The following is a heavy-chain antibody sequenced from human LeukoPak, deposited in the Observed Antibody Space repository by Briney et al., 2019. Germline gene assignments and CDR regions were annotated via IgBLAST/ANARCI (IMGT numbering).Heavy chain of an antibody. CDR2: ISSSSSYI. V-gene: IGHV3-21*01. J-gene: IGHJ4*02. CDR3: AREEYSYGYVGY. CDR1: GFTFNTYT. Sequence: PGGSLRLSCTASGFTFNTYTMNWVRQAPGKGLEWVSSISSSSSYIYYSDSVKGRFTISRHNAKNSLYLQMNSLRAEDTAVYYCAREEYSYGYVGYWGQGTLVTVSS. D-gene: IGHD5-18*01.